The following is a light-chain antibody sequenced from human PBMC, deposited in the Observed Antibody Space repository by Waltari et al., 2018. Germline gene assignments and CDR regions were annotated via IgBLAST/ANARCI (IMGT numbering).Light chain of an antibody. J-gene: IGLJ1*01. CDR3: QAWDSSSLYV. CDR1: KLGNTY. V-gene: IGLV3-1*01. Sequence: SYELTQPPSVSVSPGQTASITCSGDKLGNTYACWYQQKPGQSPVLVIYQDSKRPSGIPERFSGSNSGNTATLTISGTQAMDEADYYCQAWDSSSLYVFGTGTKVTVL. CDR2: QDS.